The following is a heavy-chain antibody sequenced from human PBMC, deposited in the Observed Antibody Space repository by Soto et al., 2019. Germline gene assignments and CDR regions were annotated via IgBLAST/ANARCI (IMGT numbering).Heavy chain of an antibody. CDR3: AREGVVPAGPLYYFDF. CDR2: INHNGIT. CDR1: GGSLSGYY. Sequence: QVQLQQWGAGLLKPSETLSLTCGVSGGSLSGYYWSWIRQPPGKGLEWIGEINHNGITNYNPSLKRRGTVSRDMSKNQFSLTLSSVTAADTAVYFCAREGVVPAGPLYYFDFWDQGNLVTVSS. J-gene: IGHJ4*02. D-gene: IGHD2-2*01. V-gene: IGHV4-34*01.